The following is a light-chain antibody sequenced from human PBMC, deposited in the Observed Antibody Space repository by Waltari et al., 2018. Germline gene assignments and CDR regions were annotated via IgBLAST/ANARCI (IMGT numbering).Light chain of an antibody. J-gene: IGKJ2*01. Sequence: DIQMTQSPSSRSASIGDRVTINCQASQDINNYLNWYQEKPGKGPKLLIYDASNLATGVPSRFSGDGSGTDFSLTISSLHPGDIATYFCQQYENLPYTFGQGTKLEI. CDR2: DAS. CDR1: QDINNY. V-gene: IGKV1-33*01. CDR3: QQYENLPYT.